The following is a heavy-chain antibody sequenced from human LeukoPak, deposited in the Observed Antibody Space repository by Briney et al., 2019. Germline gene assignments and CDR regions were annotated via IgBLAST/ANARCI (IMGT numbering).Heavy chain of an antibody. CDR2: IYSGGST. J-gene: IGHJ5*02. D-gene: IGHD5-12*01. Sequence: GGSLRLSCAASGFTVSSNYMSWVRQAPGKGLEWVSVIYSGGSTYYADSVKGRFTISRDNSKNTVYLQMDSLRAEDTAVYYCARGSGSSWFYRWGQGTLVTVSS. CDR1: GFTVSSNY. CDR3: ARGSGSSWFYR. V-gene: IGHV3-66*01.